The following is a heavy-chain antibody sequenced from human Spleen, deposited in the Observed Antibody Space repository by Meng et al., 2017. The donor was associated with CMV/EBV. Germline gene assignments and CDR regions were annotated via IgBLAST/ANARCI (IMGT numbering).Heavy chain of an antibody. D-gene: IGHD2-2*01. Sequence: GGSLRLSCAASGFTFSSYAMSWVRQAPGKGLQWVSTISGSVGVTYYADSVKGRFTISRDNSKNTLYLQMNSLRAEDTAVYFCARSPKVYCSTTSCRPLYFDYWGQGTLVTVSS. V-gene: IGHV3-23*01. CDR1: GFTFSSYA. CDR3: ARSPKVYCSTTSCRPLYFDY. J-gene: IGHJ4*02. CDR2: ISGSVGVT.